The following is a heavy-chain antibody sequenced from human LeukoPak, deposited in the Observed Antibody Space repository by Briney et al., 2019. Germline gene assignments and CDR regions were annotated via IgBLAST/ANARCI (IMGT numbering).Heavy chain of an antibody. D-gene: IGHD3-10*01. CDR2: INHSGST. V-gene: IGHV4-34*01. J-gene: IGHJ6*02. CDR1: GGSFSGYY. Sequence: PSETLSLTCAVYGGSFSGYYWSWIRQPPGKGLEWIGEINHSGSTNYNPSLKSRVTISVDTSKNQFSLKLSSVTAADTAVYYCARGFRRVRGVIYGTDVWGQGTTVTVSS. CDR3: ARGFRRVRGVIYGTDV.